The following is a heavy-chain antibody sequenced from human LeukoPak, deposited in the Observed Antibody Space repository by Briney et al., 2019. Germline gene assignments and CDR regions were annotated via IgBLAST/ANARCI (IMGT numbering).Heavy chain of an antibody. CDR2: ISGSGGNT. J-gene: IGHJ4*02. V-gene: IGHV3-23*01. CDR3: AKRVSSYGGVLAPDLDY. CDR1: GFTFSSYG. Sequence: PGGSLRLSCAASGFTFSSYGMSWVRQAPGKGPEWVSVISGSGGNTYYADSVKGRFTISRHNSKNTLYLQMNSLRAEDTAVYYCAKRVSSYGGVLAPDLDYWGQGTLVTVSS. D-gene: IGHD3-16*02.